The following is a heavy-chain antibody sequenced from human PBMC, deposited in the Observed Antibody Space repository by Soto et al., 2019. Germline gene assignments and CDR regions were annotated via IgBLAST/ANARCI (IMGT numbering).Heavy chain of an antibody. D-gene: IGHD6-6*01. CDR2: MNPNSGNT. J-gene: IGHJ6*02. Sequence: ASVKVSCKXSGYTFTSYDINWVRQATGQGLEWMGWMNPNSGNTGYAQKFQGRVTMPRNTSISTAYMELSSLRSEDTAVYYCARAIAARGWVVYYYYYGMDVWGQGTTVTVSS. V-gene: IGHV1-8*01. CDR3: ARAIAARGWVVYYYYYGMDV. CDR1: GYTFTSYD.